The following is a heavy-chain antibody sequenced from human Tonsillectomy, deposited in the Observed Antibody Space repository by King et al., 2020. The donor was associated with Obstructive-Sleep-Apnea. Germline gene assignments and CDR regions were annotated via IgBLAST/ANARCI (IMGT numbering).Heavy chain of an antibody. CDR2: ISSSSSTI. V-gene: IGHV3-48*01. CDR1: GFTFSSYS. D-gene: IGHD3-10*01. CDR3: ARDGILIWLGGMDV. J-gene: IGHJ6*02. Sequence: VQLVESGGGLVQPGGSLRLSSAASGFTFSSYSMNWVRQAPGKGLEWVSYISSSSSTIYYADSVKGRFTISRDNAKNSLYLQMNSLRAEDTAVYYCARDGILIWLGGMDVWGQGTTVTVSS.